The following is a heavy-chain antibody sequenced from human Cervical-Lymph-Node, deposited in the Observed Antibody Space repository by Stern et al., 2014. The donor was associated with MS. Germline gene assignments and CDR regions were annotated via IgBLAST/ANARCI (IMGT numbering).Heavy chain of an antibody. CDR3: VRSYSSSRVDV. V-gene: IGHV4-61*02. D-gene: IGHD6-13*01. CDR1: GASISSGPYY. CDR2: VYTNGAT. Sequence: VQLVESGPGLVEPSQTLSLTCTVSGASISSGPYYWSWIRQPAGKGLEWIGRVYTNGATNYSPSLKTRVTISVDTSKNQFSLKLSSVTAADAALYYCVRSYSSSRVDVWGQGTTVTVSS. J-gene: IGHJ6*02.